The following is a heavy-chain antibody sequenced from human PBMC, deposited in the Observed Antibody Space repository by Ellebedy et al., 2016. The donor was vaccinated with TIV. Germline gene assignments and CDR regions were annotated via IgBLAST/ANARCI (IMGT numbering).Heavy chain of an antibody. J-gene: IGHJ4*02. D-gene: IGHD6-13*01. CDR3: ARGGNGSSVFRFDS. Sequence: SQTLSLTCAISGDSVSSNSAAWNWIRQSPSRGLEWLGRTYYRAKWYNDYAMSVKSRLTIDPDTSKNQFSLQLNSVTPEDTAVYYCARGGNGSSVFRFDSWGQGTLVTVSS. V-gene: IGHV6-1*01. CDR1: GDSVSSNSAA. CDR2: TYYRAKWYN.